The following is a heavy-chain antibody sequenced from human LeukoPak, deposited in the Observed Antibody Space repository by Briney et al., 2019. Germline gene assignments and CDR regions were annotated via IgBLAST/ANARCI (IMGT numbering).Heavy chain of an antibody. Sequence: SETLSLTCTVSGGSMSSGDYYWRWFRQPPGKGLEGLGYTPLSGPTYYNVSIKGPIAISLDTPRNQFSLNLLSVTAADTAVYYCARALRFESRAFDCWGQGILVTVSS. CDR2: TPLSGPT. CDR1: GGSMSSGDYY. V-gene: IGHV4-30-4*01. D-gene: IGHD3-9*01. CDR3: ARALRFESRAFDC. J-gene: IGHJ4*02.